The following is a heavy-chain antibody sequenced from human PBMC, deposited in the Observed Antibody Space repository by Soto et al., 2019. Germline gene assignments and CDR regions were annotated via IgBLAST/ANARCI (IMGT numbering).Heavy chain of an antibody. V-gene: IGHV4-59*08. J-gene: IGHJ6*02. CDR1: YGSISSYY. Sequence: PPETLSLTCTVSYGSISSYYWSWIRQPPGKGLEWIGYIYYSGSTNYNPSLKSRVTISVDTSKNQFSLKLSSVTAADTAVYYCARQGPYGMDVWGQGTTVTVSS. CDR2: IYYSGST. CDR3: ARQGPYGMDV.